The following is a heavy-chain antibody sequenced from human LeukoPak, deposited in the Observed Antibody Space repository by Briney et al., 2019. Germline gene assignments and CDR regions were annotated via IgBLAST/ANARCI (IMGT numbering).Heavy chain of an antibody. CDR2: ISYDGCNK. D-gene: IGHD4-17*01. Sequence: LAGGSLRLSCAASGFSFSNSGMHWVRQAPGKGLEWVAVISYDGCNKYYADSVKGRFTISRDNSKNTLYLQMNSLRAEDTAVYYCAKTPWGDYMFLPDYWGQGTLVTVSS. CDR1: GFSFSNSG. V-gene: IGHV3-30*18. J-gene: IGHJ4*02. CDR3: AKTPWGDYMFLPDY.